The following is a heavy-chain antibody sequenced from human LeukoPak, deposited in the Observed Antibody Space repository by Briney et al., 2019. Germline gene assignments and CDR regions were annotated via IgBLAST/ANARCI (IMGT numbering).Heavy chain of an antibody. CDR2: INHSGST. D-gene: IGHD6-19*01. CDR1: GGSFSGYY. V-gene: IGHV4-34*01. J-gene: IGHJ4*02. Sequence: KPSETLSLTCAVYGGSFSGYYWSWIRQPPGKGLEWIGEINHSGSTNYNPSLKSRVTISVDTSKNQFSLKLSSVTAADTAVYYCARDGVWGIAVAGILDYWGQGTLVTVSS. CDR3: ARDGVWGIAVAGILDY.